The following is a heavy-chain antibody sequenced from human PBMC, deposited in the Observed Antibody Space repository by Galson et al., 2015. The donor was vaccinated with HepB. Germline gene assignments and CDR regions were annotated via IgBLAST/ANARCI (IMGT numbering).Heavy chain of an antibody. CDR2: IYSGGST. D-gene: IGHD6-13*01. V-gene: IGHV3-53*01. J-gene: IGHJ4*02. Sequence: SLRLSCAASGFSVSTNYMSWVRQAPGKGLEWVSVIYSGGSTYYAASVKGRFTISRDNSKNTLYLQMNRLRAEDTAVYYCARDSIATAGIFDYWGQGTLVTVSS. CDR1: GFSVSTNY. CDR3: ARDSIATAGIFDY.